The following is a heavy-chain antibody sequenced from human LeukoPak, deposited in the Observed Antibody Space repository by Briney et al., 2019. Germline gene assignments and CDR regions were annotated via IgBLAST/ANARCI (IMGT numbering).Heavy chain of an antibody. V-gene: IGHV3-30*03. Sequence: PGRSLRLSCAASGFTFSNYGMHWVRQAPGKGLEWVAIISYDGSNKYYADSVKGRFTISRDNSKNTLYLQMNSLRAEDTAVYYCGGYNWFDPWGQGTLVTVSS. J-gene: IGHJ5*02. CDR3: GGYNWFDP. CDR2: ISYDGSNK. CDR1: GFTFSNYG.